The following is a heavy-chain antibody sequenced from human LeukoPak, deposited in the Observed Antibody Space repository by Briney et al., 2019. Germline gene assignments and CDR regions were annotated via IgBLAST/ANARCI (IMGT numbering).Heavy chain of an antibody. D-gene: IGHD5-12*01. CDR2: IHYSGRT. CDR1: GGSISSNY. V-gene: IGHV4-59*01. CDR3: ATEVAPSDHYYFYGMDV. J-gene: IGHJ6*04. Sequence: PSETLSHTRTVSGGSISSNYWSWVRQPPGKGLEWIGYIHYSGRTNYNPSLKSRVTISVDTSKNQFSLKLSSVTAADTAVYYCATEVAPSDHYYFYGMDVWGEGKPVTVSS.